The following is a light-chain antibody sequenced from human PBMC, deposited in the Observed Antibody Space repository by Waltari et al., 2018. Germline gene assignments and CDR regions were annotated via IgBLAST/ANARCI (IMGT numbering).Light chain of an antibody. CDR3: QQYDSYPWT. CDR2: KAS. V-gene: IGKV1-5*03. Sequence: DIQMTQSPSTLSASVGDRVTITCRASQTIRSWLAWYQHKPGKAPKLLIYKASNLESVVPSSFSGSGSGTEFTLTVSSLQPDDFATYYCQQYDSYPWTFGQGTKVEI. CDR1: QTIRSW. J-gene: IGKJ1*01.